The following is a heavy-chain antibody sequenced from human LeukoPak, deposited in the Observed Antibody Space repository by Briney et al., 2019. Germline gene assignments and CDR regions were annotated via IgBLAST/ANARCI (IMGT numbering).Heavy chain of an antibody. D-gene: IGHD3-10*01. CDR1: GGSFSGYY. Sequence: SETLSLTCAVYGGSFSGYYWSWIRQPPGKGLEWIGEINHSGSTNYNPSLKSRVTISVDTSKNQFSLKLSSVTAADTAVYYCASRRYKYYYGSGSYYEFDYWGQGTLSPSPQ. J-gene: IGHJ4*02. CDR2: INHSGST. CDR3: ASRRYKYYYGSGSYYEFDY. V-gene: IGHV4-34*01.